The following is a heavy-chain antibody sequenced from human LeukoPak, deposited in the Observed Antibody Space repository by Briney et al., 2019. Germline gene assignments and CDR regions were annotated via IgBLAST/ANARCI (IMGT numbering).Heavy chain of an antibody. CDR2: ISSSGST. J-gene: IGHJ3*02. CDR3: ARGPYSYDSSGAFDI. D-gene: IGHD3-22*01. Sequence: PSETLSLTCTVSAYSISSGSYWGWIRQPAGKGLEWIGRISSSGSTNYNPSLKSRVTISVDTSKNQFSLKLSSVTAADTAVYFCARGPYSYDSSGAFDIWGQGTMVTVSS. V-gene: IGHV4-38-2*02. CDR1: AYSISSGSY.